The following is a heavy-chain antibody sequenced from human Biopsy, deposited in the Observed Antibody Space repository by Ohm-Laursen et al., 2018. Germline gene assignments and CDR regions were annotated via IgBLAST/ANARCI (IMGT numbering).Heavy chain of an antibody. Sequence: SVKVSCKVSGYTFTTYDITWVRQATGQGPEWMGWMNPISGNTGYAQNFQGRVTMTRNTSISTAYMELSSLRSEDTAVYFCARADPPLFYYGSGSSNWFDPWGQGTLVTVSS. CDR1: GYTFTTYD. J-gene: IGHJ5*02. V-gene: IGHV1-8*01. D-gene: IGHD3-10*01. CDR3: ARADPPLFYYGSGSSNWFDP. CDR2: MNPISGNT.